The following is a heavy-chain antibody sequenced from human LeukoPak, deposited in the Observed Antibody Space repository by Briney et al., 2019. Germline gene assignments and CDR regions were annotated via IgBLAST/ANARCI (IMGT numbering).Heavy chain of an antibody. Sequence: PGGSLRLSCAASGFTFSSYGMHWVRQAPGKGLEWVAVISYDGSNKYYADSVKGRFTISRDNSKNTLYLQMNSLRAEDTAVYYCAKDGASYSSSWGSDYWGQGTLVTVSS. D-gene: IGHD6-13*01. CDR1: GFTFSSYG. CDR3: AKDGASYSSSWGSDY. CDR2: ISYDGSNK. J-gene: IGHJ4*02. V-gene: IGHV3-30*18.